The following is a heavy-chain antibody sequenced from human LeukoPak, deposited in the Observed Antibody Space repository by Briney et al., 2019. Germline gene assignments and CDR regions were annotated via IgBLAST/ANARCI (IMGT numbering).Heavy chain of an antibody. J-gene: IGHJ6*02. V-gene: IGHV4-59*01. CDR3: ARTGFGRDYYGMDV. Sequence: SETLSLTCTVSGGSISGYYWSWIRQPPGKGLEWIGSIYYSGSTNYNPSLKSRVTISIDTPKNQVSLRVTSVTAADTAVYFCARTGFGRDYYGMDVWGQGTTVTVSS. CDR2: IYYSGST. CDR1: GGSISGYY. D-gene: IGHD3-16*01.